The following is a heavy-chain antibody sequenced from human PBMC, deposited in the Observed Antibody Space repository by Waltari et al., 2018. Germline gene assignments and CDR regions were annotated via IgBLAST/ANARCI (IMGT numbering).Heavy chain of an antibody. V-gene: IGHV3-48*03. Sequence: EVQLVESGGGLVQPGGSLRLSCAASGFTFSRYEMNWVRTAPGKGLGWVSYISSSGSTIYHADSGKGRFTISRDNAKNSLYLQMHSLRAEDTAVYYCARERGRHIGVVTANYGMDVWGQETTVTVSS. J-gene: IGHJ6*02. CDR3: ARERGRHIGVVTANYGMDV. D-gene: IGHD2-21*02. CDR2: ISSSGSTI. CDR1: GFTFSRYE.